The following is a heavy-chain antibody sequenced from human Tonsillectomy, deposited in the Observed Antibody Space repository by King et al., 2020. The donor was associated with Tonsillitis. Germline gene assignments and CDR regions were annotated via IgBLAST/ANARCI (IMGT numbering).Heavy chain of an antibody. CDR2: IRSKPNNYAT. CDR3: TRLAAPEYGDYGDY. Sequence: VQLVESGGGLVQPGGSLKLSCAASGFTFRGSAMHWVRQASGKGLEWVGRIRSKPNNYATAYAASVKGRFTISRDDSKNTAYLHMNSLRTEDTAVYYCTRLAAPEYGDYGDYWGQGTLVTVSS. D-gene: IGHD4-17*01. J-gene: IGHJ4*02. CDR1: GFTFRGSA. V-gene: IGHV3-73*02.